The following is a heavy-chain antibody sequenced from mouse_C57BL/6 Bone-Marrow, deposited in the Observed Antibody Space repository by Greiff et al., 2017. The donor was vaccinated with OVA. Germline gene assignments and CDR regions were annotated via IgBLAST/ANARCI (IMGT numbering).Heavy chain of an antibody. CDR1: GYTFTSYG. Sequence: QVQLQQSGAELARPGASVKLSCKASGYTFTSYGISWVKQRTGQGLEWIGVIYPRSGNTYYNEKFKGKATLTADKSSSTAYMELRSLTSEDSAVYFCARGTAVVARFDDRGKGTTLTVAS. V-gene: IGHV1-81*01. CDR2: IYPRSGNT. D-gene: IGHD1-1*01. CDR3: ARGTAVVARFDD. J-gene: IGHJ2*01.